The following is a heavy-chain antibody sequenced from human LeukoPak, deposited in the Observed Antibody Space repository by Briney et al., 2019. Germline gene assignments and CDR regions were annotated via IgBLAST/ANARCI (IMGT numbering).Heavy chain of an antibody. D-gene: IGHD3-22*01. CDR3: ATPLDYYDTSGFHQGGD. CDR1: GFTFSGHW. CDR2: IKEDGSKK. Sequence: GGSLRLSCAASGFTFSGHWMTWLRQAPGKGLEWVANIKEDGSKKNYVDSVKGRFTISRDNAKDSLYLQMTSLRAEDTAMYYCATPLDYYDTSGFHQGGDWGQGTLVTVSS. J-gene: IGHJ4*02. V-gene: IGHV3-7*03.